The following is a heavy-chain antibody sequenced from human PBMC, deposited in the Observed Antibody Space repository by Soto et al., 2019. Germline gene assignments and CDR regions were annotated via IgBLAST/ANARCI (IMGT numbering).Heavy chain of an antibody. J-gene: IGHJ4*02. Sequence: SETLSLTCAVYGGSFSGYYWSWIRQPPGKGLEWIGEINHSGSTNYNPSLKSRVTISVDTSKNQFSLKLSSVTAADTAVYYCARLLYYYGSGSLDYWGQGTLVNVS. CDR1: GGSFSGYY. D-gene: IGHD3-10*01. CDR2: INHSGST. V-gene: IGHV4-34*01. CDR3: ARLLYYYGSGSLDY.